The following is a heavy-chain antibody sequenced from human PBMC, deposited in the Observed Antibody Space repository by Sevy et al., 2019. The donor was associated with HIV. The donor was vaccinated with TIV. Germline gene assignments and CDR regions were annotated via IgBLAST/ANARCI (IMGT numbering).Heavy chain of an antibody. J-gene: IGHJ5*02. V-gene: IGHV1-18*04. CDR2: ISAYNGNT. CDR3: ARDGPRWLHYNWFDP. D-gene: IGHD5-12*01. Sequence: ASVKVSCKASGYTFTSYGISWVRQAPGQGLEWMGWISAYNGNTNYAQKLQGRVTMTTDTSTGTAYMELRSLRSDDTAVYYCARDGPRWLHYNWFDPWGQGTLVTVSS. CDR1: GYTFTSYG.